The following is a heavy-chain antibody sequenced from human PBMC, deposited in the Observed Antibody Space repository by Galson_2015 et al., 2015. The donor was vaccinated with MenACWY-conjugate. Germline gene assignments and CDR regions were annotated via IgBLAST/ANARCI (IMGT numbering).Heavy chain of an antibody. CDR2: ISGSGESP. CDR1: GFPFSTCG. D-gene: IGHD5-12*01. J-gene: IGHJ4*02. Sequence: SLRLSCAASGFPFSTCGMGWVRRAPGKGLEWVSGISGSGESPYYADSAKGRFTISRDNSNNMVYVQMNSLRDDDTAVYYCAKYSGARSLGEWGQGTLVTVSA. V-gene: IGHV3-23*01. CDR3: AKYSGARSLGE.